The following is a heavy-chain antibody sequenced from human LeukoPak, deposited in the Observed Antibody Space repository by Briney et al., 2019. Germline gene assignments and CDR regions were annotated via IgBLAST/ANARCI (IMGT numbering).Heavy chain of an antibody. Sequence: SENLSLTCTVSGGSISSHYWSWIRQPQGKGLEWTGYIYYSGSTNYNPSLKSRVTISVDTSKNQFSLKLSSVTAADTAVYYCARDSRYSSSWYDAFDIWGQGTMVTVSS. D-gene: IGHD6-13*01. CDR3: ARDSRYSSSWYDAFDI. V-gene: IGHV4-59*11. J-gene: IGHJ3*02. CDR2: IYYSGST. CDR1: GGSISSHY.